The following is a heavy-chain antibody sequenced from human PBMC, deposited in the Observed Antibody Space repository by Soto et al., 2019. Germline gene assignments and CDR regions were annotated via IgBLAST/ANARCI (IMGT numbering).Heavy chain of an antibody. Sequence: QVQLVQSGAEVKKPGSSVKVSCKASGGTFSSYTISWVRQAPGQGLEWMGRIIPILGIANYAKKFQGRITTTADKSTSTAYLELRSLTSEDTPLYYCARLSSYYYDSSGYSPFDYWGQGTLVTVSS. CDR2: IIPILGIA. D-gene: IGHD3-22*01. CDR3: ARLSSYYYDSSGYSPFDY. J-gene: IGHJ4*02. V-gene: IGHV1-69*02. CDR1: GGTFSSYT.